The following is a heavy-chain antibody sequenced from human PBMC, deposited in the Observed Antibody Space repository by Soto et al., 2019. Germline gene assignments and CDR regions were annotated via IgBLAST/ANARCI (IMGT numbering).Heavy chain of an antibody. CDR1: GFTFSSYA. CDR3: ARVHSLDYYGMDV. V-gene: IGHV3-74*01. CDR2: INPDGSST. Sequence: PGGSLRLSCAASGFTFSSYAMSWVRQAPGKGLVWVSRINPDGSSTSYADSVKGRFTISRDNAKNTLYLQMNSLRVEDTALYYCARVHSLDYYGMDVWGQGTTVTVSS. D-gene: IGHD5-18*01. J-gene: IGHJ6*02.